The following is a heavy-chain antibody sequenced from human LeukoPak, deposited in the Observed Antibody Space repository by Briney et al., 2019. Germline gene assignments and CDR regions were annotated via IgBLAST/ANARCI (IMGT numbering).Heavy chain of an antibody. CDR3: ARGSHYYYYYGMDV. CDR2: IYYSGSP. J-gene: IGHJ6*02. Sequence: SETLSLTCTVSGGSISSGGYYWSWIRQHPGKGLEWIGYIYYSGSPYYNPSLKSRVTISVDTSKNQFSLKLSSVTAADTAVYYCARGSHYYYYYGMDVWGQGTTVTVSS. CDR1: GGSISSGGYY. V-gene: IGHV4-31*03.